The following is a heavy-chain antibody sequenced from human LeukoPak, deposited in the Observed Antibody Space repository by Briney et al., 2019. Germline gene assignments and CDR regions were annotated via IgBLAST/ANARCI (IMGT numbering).Heavy chain of an antibody. V-gene: IGHV3-23*01. J-gene: IGHJ5*02. Sequence: PGGSLRLSCAASGFTFSSYAMSWVRQAPGRGLEWVSAISGSGGSTYYADSVKGRFTVSRDNSKNLLYLQMNNLRVEDTAVYYCAKSVSSYYDWFDPWGQGTLVIVSS. D-gene: IGHD3-22*01. CDR3: AKSVSSYYDWFDP. CDR1: GFTFSSYA. CDR2: ISGSGGST.